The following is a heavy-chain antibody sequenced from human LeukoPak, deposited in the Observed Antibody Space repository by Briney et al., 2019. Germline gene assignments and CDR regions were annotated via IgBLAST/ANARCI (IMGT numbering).Heavy chain of an antibody. V-gene: IGHV4-61*02. CDR1: GGSISSGSYY. CDR3: ARGEPTSYFDY. D-gene: IGHD1-26*01. Sequence: SETLSLTCTVSGGSISSGSYYWSWIRQPAGKGLEWIGRIYTSGSTNYNPSLKSRVTISVDTSKNQFSLKLSSVTAADTAVYYCARGEPTSYFDYWGQGTLVTVSS. J-gene: IGHJ4*02. CDR2: IYTSGST.